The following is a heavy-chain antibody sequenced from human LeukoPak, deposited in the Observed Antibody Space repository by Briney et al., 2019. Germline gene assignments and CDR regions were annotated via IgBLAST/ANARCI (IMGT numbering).Heavy chain of an antibody. J-gene: IGHJ4*02. CDR3: VRPERCGSLDF. V-gene: IGHV3-7*01. D-gene: IGHD5-24*01. Sequence: GGSLRLSCAASGFTFSNYWMTWVRQAPGKGLEWVANIKKDGSEKYYVDSVKSRFTISKDNAKNSLYLQMNSLRVEDTAMYYCVRPERCGSLDFWCQESLVIVSS. CDR1: GFTFSNYW. CDR2: IKKDGSEK.